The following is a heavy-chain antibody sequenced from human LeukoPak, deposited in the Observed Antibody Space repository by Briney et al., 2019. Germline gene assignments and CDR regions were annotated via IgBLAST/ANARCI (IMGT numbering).Heavy chain of an antibody. CDR1: VGTFSSYA. CDR3: ARGSLLAAAGEGSFDY. CDR2: IFPIFGTA. J-gene: IGHJ4*02. D-gene: IGHD6-13*01. V-gene: IGHV1-69*05. Sequence: ASVNVSCKACVGTFSSYAISWVRQAPGQGLDWMGGIFPIFGTAHYAQMFQGRVTITTGEATSTAYMELSSVRSEDTAVYYCARGSLLAAAGEGSFDYWGEGTLVTVSS.